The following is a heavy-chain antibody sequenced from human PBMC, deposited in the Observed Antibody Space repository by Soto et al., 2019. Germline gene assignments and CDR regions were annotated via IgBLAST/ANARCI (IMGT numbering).Heavy chain of an antibody. CDR2: INPSGGST. CDR1: GYTFTSYY. CDR3: ARDMGLRYFDWLINFDY. D-gene: IGHD3-9*01. Sequence: ASVKVSCKASGYTFTSYYMHWVRQAPGQGLEWMGIINPSGGSTSYAQKLQGRVTMTTDTSTSTAYMELRSLRSDDTAVYYCARDMGLRYFDWLINFDYWGQGTLVTVSS. J-gene: IGHJ4*02. V-gene: IGHV1-46*01.